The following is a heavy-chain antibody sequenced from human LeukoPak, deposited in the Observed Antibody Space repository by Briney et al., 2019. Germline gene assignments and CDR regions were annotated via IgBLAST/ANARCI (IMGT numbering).Heavy chain of an antibody. CDR3: ARDRPGPDAFDI. J-gene: IGHJ3*02. Sequence: SETLSLTCTVSGGSISIYYWSWIRQPPGKGLEWIGNIYYSGSTNYKASLKSRVTISADTSKNQFSLKLSTVTAADTAVYYCARDRPGPDAFDIWGQGTMVTVSS. CDR1: GGSISIYY. CDR2: IYYSGST. D-gene: IGHD6-6*01. V-gene: IGHV4-59*01.